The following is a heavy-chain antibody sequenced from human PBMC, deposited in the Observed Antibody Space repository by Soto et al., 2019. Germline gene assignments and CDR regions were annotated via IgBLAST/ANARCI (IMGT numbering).Heavy chain of an antibody. CDR1: GGSFSRYY. CDR2: INDRGSI. CDR3: AIESHEILTGPPWVWYFDV. V-gene: IGHV4-34*01. Sequence: QVQLQQWGAAPLRPLETLSLTCGVSGGSFSRYYWAGIRQSPGKGLEWIGEINDRGSINYTPSLKSRVSISVGTSKNHYSLNLRSVSAAVTAVYYCAIESHEILTGPPWVWYFDVWGRGTLVTVSS. J-gene: IGHJ2*01. D-gene: IGHD3-9*01.